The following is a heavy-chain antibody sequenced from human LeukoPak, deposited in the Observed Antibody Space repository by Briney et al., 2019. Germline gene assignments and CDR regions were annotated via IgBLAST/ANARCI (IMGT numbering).Heavy chain of an antibody. Sequence: SGTLSLTCAVYGESFSGYYWSWIRQPPGKGLEWIGYIYDSGDTYYNPSLKSRVTISVDTSKNQFSLKLSSVTAADTAVYYCAREVLAATGPIDYWGQGTLVTVSS. CDR2: IYDSGDT. CDR3: AREVLAATGPIDY. J-gene: IGHJ4*02. CDR1: GESFSGYY. D-gene: IGHD6-13*01. V-gene: IGHV4-34*01.